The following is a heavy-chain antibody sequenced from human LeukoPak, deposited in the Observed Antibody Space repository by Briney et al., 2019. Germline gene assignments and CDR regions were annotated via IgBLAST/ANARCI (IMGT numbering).Heavy chain of an antibody. V-gene: IGHV3-23*01. J-gene: IGHJ4*02. D-gene: IGHD5-18*01. Sequence: AGGSLRLSCAASGFTFSSYAMSWVRQAPGKGLEWVSAISGSGGSTYYADSVKGRFTISRDNSKNTLYLQMNSLRAEDTAVYYCAKDQLWIQLWLPWHWGQGTLVTVSS. CDR2: ISGSGGST. CDR3: AKDQLWIQLWLPWH. CDR1: GFTFSSYA.